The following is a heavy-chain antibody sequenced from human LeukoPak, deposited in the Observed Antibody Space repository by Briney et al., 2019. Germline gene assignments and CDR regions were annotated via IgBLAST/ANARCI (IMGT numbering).Heavy chain of an antibody. CDR1: GGSISSYY. J-gene: IGHJ4*02. CDR2: ICYSGNT. D-gene: IGHD2-21*02. CDR3: ARGRGDSDY. V-gene: IGHV4-59*01. Sequence: PSETLSLTCTVSGGSISSYYWNWIRQPPGKGLEWIAYICYSGNTNYNPSLKSRVTISVDTSKNQFSLKLSSVTAADTAVYYCARGRGDSDYWGQGTLVTVSS.